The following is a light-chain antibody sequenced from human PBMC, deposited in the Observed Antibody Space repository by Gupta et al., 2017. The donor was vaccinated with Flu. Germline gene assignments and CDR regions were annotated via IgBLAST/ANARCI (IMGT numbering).Light chain of an antibody. Sequence: GTLSLSPGERATRPCRASQSVSSSYLAWYQKKPGQATRLLIDGASSRATGIPDRCSGSGSGTDFTRTISRVEPEDFAVYYCQQDGSALPSFGQGTKLEIK. CDR1: QSVSSSY. V-gene: IGKV3-20*01. CDR2: GAS. J-gene: IGKJ2*03. CDR3: QQDGSALPS.